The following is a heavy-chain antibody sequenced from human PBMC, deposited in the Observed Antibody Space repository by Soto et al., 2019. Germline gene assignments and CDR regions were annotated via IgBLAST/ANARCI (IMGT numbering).Heavy chain of an antibody. J-gene: IGHJ4*02. CDR2: ISAYNGNT. Sequence: QVQLVQSGAEVKKPGASVKVSCKASGYTFSNYGINWVRQAPGQGLEWMGWISAYNGNTNYAQKLQGRVTVTTDTSTTTAYMELRSLRSDATAVYYCARGLELERHFDYWGQGTLVTVSS. V-gene: IGHV1-18*01. D-gene: IGHD1-1*01. CDR3: ARGLELERHFDY. CDR1: GYTFSNYG.